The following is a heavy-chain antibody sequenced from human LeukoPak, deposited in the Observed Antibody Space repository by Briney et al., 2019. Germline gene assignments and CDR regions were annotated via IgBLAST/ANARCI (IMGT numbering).Heavy chain of an antibody. D-gene: IGHD3-10*01. CDR3: AREPMVRDFNWFDP. V-gene: IGHV1-2*06. Sequence: ASVKVSCKASGYTFTGYYLHWVRQAPGQGLEWMGRINPNSGGTNYAQKFQGRVIMTTDTSISTAYMELNRLTSDDTAVYYCAREPMVRDFNWFDPWGQGTLVTVSS. J-gene: IGHJ5*02. CDR2: INPNSGGT. CDR1: GYTFTGYY.